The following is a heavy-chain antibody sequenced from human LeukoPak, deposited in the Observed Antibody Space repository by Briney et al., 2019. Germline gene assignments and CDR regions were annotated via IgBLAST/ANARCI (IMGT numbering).Heavy chain of an antibody. CDR3: ARILWFGELRWFDP. CDR2: IYYSGST. D-gene: IGHD3-10*01. CDR1: GGSISSYY. V-gene: IGHV4-59*01. Sequence: SETLSLTCPVSGGSISSYYWSWIRQPPGKGLEWIGYIYYSGSTNYNPSLKSRVTISVDTSKNQFSLKLSSVTAADTAVYYCARILWFGELRWFDPWGQGTLVTVSS. J-gene: IGHJ5*02.